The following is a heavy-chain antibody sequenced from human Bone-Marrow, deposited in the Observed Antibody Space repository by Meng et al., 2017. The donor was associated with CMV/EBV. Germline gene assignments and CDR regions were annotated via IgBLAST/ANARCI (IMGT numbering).Heavy chain of an antibody. Sequence: CAASGFTFSSYSMSWVRQAPGKGLEWVSSISSSSSYIYYADSVKGRFTISRDNAKNSLYLQMNSLRAEDTAVYYCARDSSFLEWLYDYWGQGTLVTVSS. J-gene: IGHJ4*02. CDR2: ISSSSSYI. V-gene: IGHV3-21*01. CDR3: ARDSSFLEWLYDY. D-gene: IGHD3-3*02. CDR1: GFTFSSYS.